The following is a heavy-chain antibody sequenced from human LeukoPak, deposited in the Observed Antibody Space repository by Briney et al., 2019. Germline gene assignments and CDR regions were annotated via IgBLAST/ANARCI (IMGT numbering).Heavy chain of an antibody. J-gene: IGHJ4*02. CDR1: GFTLINYA. CDR3: AKDLQYYYNSGGYYFDYFDS. V-gene: IGHV3-23*01. D-gene: IGHD3-22*01. CDR2: ISSNGGTT. Sequence: PGGSLRLSCAASGFTLINYAMSWVRQAPGKGPEWVSGISSNGGTTYYADSVKGRFTVSRDNSKNTLYLQMNSLRAEDTAVYYCAKDLQYYYNSGGYYFDYFDSWGQGTLVAVSS.